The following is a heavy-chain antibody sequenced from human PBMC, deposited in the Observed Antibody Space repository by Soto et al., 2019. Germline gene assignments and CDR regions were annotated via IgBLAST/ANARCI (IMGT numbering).Heavy chain of an antibody. CDR3: AREGNWNDVDS. D-gene: IGHD1-20*01. Sequence: EVQLVESGGGLVKPGGSLRLSCAASGFSFSSFNMNWVRQAPGKGLEWVSSISSSSTYIYYADSVKGRFTISRDNATSSLYRQMNSLRADDTAVYYCAREGNWNDVDSWCQGALVTVSS. V-gene: IGHV3-21*01. CDR2: ISSSSTYI. J-gene: IGHJ4*02. CDR1: GFSFSSFN.